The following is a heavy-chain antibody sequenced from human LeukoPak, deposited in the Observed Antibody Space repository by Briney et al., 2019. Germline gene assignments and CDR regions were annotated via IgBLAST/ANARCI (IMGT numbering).Heavy chain of an antibody. Sequence: ASVKVSCKASGGTFSSHAISWVRQAPGQGLEWMGGIIPIFGTANYAQKFQGRVTITTDESTSTAYMELSSLRSEDTAVYYCARGGWSGVYYYYYMDVWGKGTTVTVSS. CDR2: IIPIFGTA. CDR1: GGTFSSHA. V-gene: IGHV1-69*05. D-gene: IGHD3-3*01. CDR3: ARGGWSGVYYYYYMDV. J-gene: IGHJ6*03.